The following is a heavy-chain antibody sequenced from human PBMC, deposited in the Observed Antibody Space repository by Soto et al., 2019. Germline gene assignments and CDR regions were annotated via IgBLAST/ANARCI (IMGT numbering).Heavy chain of an antibody. CDR2: IYYSGST. Sequence: SETLSLTCTVSGGYISSGGYYWSWIRQHPGKGLEWIGYIYYSGSTYYNPSLKSRVTISVDTSQNQFSLKLSSMTAADTAVYYCARRYGRYFDYWGQGTLVTVSS. CDR3: ARRYGRYFDY. J-gene: IGHJ4*02. CDR1: GGYISSGGYY. D-gene: IGHD4-17*01. V-gene: IGHV4-31*03.